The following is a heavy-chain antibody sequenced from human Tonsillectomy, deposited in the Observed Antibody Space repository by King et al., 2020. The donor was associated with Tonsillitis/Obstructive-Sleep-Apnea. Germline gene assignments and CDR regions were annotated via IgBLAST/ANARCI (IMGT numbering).Heavy chain of an antibody. CDR3: AGQSGGTYTEGAFDI. D-gene: IGHD3-3*01. CDR1: GGSIISEH. V-gene: IGHV4-59*08. Sequence: VQLQESGPGLVKPSETLSLTCSVSGGSIISEHWSWIRQPPGKGLEWIGYIYYSGQTNYNPSLKSRLTMSVDTSKNQFSLRLSSVTAADTAVYYCAGQSGGTYTEGAFDIWGLGTMVTVSS. CDR2: IYYSGQT. J-gene: IGHJ3*02.